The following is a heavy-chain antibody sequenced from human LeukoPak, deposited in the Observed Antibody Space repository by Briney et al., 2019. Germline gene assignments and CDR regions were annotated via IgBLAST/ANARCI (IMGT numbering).Heavy chain of an antibody. V-gene: IGHV1-2*02. Sequence: GASVKVSCKASGYTCTGYYMHWVRQAPGQGLEWMGWINPNSGGTNYAQKFQGRVTMTRDTSISTAYMELSRLRSDDTAVYYCARDQSGEWELLSGWWFDPWGQGTLVTVSS. J-gene: IGHJ5*02. D-gene: IGHD1-26*01. CDR1: GYTCTGYY. CDR3: ARDQSGEWELLSGWWFDP. CDR2: INPNSGGT.